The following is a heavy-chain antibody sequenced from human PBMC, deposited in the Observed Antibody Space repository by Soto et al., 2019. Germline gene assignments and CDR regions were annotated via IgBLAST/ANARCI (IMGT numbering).Heavy chain of an antibody. Sequence: SETLSLTCAVSGGSISSGGYSWSWIQQPPGKGLECIGYIYHSGSTYYSPSLKSRVTISVDRSKNQFSLKLTSVTAADTAVYFCARRLVATVATSENNWLHSWGQGVLVTVSS. CDR3: ARRLVATVATSENNWLHS. CDR1: GGSISSGGYS. D-gene: IGHD4-17*01. J-gene: IGHJ5*01. V-gene: IGHV4-30-2*01. CDR2: IYHSGST.